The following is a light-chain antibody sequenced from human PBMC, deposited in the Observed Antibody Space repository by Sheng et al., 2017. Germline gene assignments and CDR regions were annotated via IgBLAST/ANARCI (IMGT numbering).Light chain of an antibody. CDR3: QSYDSSLSGSHVV. CDR2: EDS. CDR1: SNIGVKN. J-gene: IGLJ2*01. Sequence: GSVAPGKTATIPCGGSNIGVKNVNWYQQRPGQAPALIVSEDSDRPAGVPDRFSGSKSGTSASLAITGLQAEDEADYYCQSYDSSLSGSHVVFGGGTKLTVL. V-gene: IGLV1-40*01.